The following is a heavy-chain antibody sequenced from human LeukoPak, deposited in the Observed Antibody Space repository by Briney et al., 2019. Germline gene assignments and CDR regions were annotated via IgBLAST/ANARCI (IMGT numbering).Heavy chain of an antibody. CDR1: AFTFSSYE. D-gene: IGHD2-15*01. Sequence: GGSLRPSCAAAAFTFSSYEMNCVRHAAGKGREWVLWIRSSGSGGAIYCAESVKGRFTISRDNAKNPLYLQMNSLTAEDKAVYYCARTYCTGGNCCLGIHHWGQGTLVTVSS. CDR3: ARTYCTGGNCCLGIHH. CDR2: IRSSGSGGAI. V-gene: IGHV3-48*03. J-gene: IGHJ5*02.